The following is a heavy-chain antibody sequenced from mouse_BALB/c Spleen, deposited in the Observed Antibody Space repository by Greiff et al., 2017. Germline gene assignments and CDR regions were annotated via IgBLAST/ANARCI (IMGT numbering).Heavy chain of an antibody. D-gene: IGHD2-4*01. CDR3: AREKDYDY. V-gene: IGHV3-6*02. Sequence: EVKLQESGPGLVKPSQSLSLTCSVTGYSITSGYYWNWIRQFPGNKLEWMGYISYDGSNNYNPSLKNRISITRDTSKNQFFLKLNSVTTEDTATYYCAREKDYDYWGQGTTLTVSS. J-gene: IGHJ2*01. CDR2: ISYDGSN. CDR1: GYSITSGYY.